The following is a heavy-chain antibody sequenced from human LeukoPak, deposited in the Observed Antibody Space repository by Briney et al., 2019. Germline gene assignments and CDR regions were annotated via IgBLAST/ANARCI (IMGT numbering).Heavy chain of an antibody. CDR3: ARGEAFAFDM. Sequence: PGGSLRLSCAAPGFTFSNYAMGWVRQAPGQGLEWVSSINGRDGRTYYADSVRGRFSISSDNSKNTLFLQMNSLRAEDTAVYDCARGEAFAFDMWGQGTMVTVSS. CDR2: INGRDGRT. V-gene: IGHV3-23*01. J-gene: IGHJ3*02. CDR1: GFTFSNYA.